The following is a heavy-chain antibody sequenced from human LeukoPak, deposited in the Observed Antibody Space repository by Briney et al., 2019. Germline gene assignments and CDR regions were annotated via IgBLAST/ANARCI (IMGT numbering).Heavy chain of an antibody. V-gene: IGHV3-7*01. CDR2: IKQDGSEK. D-gene: IGHD3-3*01. CDR3: ARTVVWLQGRRYYDFWSGQHPGYYYYMDV. J-gene: IGHJ6*03. CDR1: GFTFSSYW. Sequence: GGSLRLSCAASGFTFSSYWMSWVRQAPGKGLEWVANIKQDGSEKYYVDSVKGRFTISRGNAKNSLYLQMNSLRAEDTAVYYCARTVVWLQGRRYYDFWSGQHPGYYYYMDVWGKGTTVTVSS.